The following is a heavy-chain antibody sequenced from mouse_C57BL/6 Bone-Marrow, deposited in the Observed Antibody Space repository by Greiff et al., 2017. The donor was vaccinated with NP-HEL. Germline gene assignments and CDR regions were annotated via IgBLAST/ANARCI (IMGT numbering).Heavy chain of an antibody. D-gene: IGHD3-2*02. CDR1: GFSLTSYG. Sequence: QVQLKESGPGLVAPSQSLSITCTVSGFSLTSYGVDWVRQPPGKGLEWLGVIWGGGSTNYNSALMSRLSISKDNSKSQVFLKINSLQTDDTAMYYCATQDSSGLAYWGQGTLVTVSA. V-gene: IGHV2-9*01. CDR2: IWGGGST. CDR3: ATQDSSGLAY. J-gene: IGHJ3*01.